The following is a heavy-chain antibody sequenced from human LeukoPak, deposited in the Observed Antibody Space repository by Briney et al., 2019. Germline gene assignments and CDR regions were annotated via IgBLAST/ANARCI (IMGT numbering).Heavy chain of an antibody. CDR3: ATGGGPKYYDILTGYSI. CDR1: GYTLTELS. D-gene: IGHD3-9*01. V-gene: IGHV1-24*01. CDR2: FDLEDGET. J-gene: IGHJ3*02. Sequence: ASVKVSCKVSGYTLTELSMHWVRQAPGKGLEWMGGFDLEDGETIYAQKFQGRVTMTEDTSTDTAYMELSSLRSEDTAVYYCATGGGPKYYDILTGYSIWGQGTMVTVSS.